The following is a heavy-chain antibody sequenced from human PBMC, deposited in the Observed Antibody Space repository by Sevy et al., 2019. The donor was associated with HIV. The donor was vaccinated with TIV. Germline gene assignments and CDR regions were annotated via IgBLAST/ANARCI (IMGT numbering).Heavy chain of an antibody. CDR2: ISSSSSYI. V-gene: IGHV3-21*01. CDR3: ARASITMVRALWYFDY. CDR1: GFTFSSYS. J-gene: IGHJ4*02. D-gene: IGHD3-10*01. Sequence: GGSLRLSCAASGFTFSSYSMNGVRQAPGKGLEWVSSISSSSSYIYYADSVKGRFTISRDNAKNSLYLQMNSLRAEDTAVYYCARASITMVRALWYFDYWGQGTLVTVSS.